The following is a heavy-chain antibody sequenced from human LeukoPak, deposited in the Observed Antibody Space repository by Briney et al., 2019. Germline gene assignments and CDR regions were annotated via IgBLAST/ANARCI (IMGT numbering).Heavy chain of an antibody. CDR2: LSFDGSRQ. J-gene: IGHJ4*02. D-gene: IGHD4-17*01. CDR3: VKSYGDHYLFEY. V-gene: IGHV3-30*04. CDR1: GFTFSSYA. Sequence: GESLRLSCSPSGFTFSSYAMSWVRQAPGKGLEWVAVLSFDGSRQYYADAVRGRFIISRDISKNTLFLQMNNLRAEDTAIYYCVKSYGDHYLFEYWGQGTLVTVSS.